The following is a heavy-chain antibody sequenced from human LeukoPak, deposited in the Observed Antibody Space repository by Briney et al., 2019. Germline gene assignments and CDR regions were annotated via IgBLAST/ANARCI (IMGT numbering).Heavy chain of an antibody. D-gene: IGHD3-3*01. Sequence: PSETLSLTCTVSGGSISSYYWSWIRQPPGKGLEWIGYIYYSGSTNYNPSLKSRVTISVDTSKNQFSLKLSSVTAADTAVYYCARGAIFGPGANAFDIWGQGTMVTVSS. CDR3: ARGAIFGPGANAFDI. CDR2: IYYSGST. V-gene: IGHV4-59*01. CDR1: GGSISSYY. J-gene: IGHJ3*02.